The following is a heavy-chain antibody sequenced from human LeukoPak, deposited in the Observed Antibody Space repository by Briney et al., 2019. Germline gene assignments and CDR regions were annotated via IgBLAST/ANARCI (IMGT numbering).Heavy chain of an antibody. J-gene: IGHJ6*02. CDR2: INHSGNT. Sequence: ETLSLTCAVYGGSFSGYYWSWIRQPPGKGLEWIGEINHSGNTNYNPSLKSRVTISVDTSKNQFSLKLSSVTGADTAVYYCARGHDFWSGYYKDIWGQGTTVTVSS. D-gene: IGHD3-3*01. CDR3: ARGHDFWSGYYKDI. CDR1: GGSFSGYY. V-gene: IGHV4-34*01.